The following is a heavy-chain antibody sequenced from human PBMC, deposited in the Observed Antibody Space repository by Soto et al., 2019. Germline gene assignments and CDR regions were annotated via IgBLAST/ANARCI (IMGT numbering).Heavy chain of an antibody. CDR1: GGFVTNRSYY. CDR3: VSQRTTVPTQAYFDY. Sequence: SETLSLTCTVSGGFVTNRSYYWGWIRQYPGKGLEWMGSVYYRGRSYSKSSVKSRVTISFDTSKNRFSLSLSSVTASDTAVYFCVSQRTTVPTQAYFDYWGPGALVTVSS. V-gene: IGHV4-39*01. J-gene: IGHJ4*02. CDR2: VYYRGRS. D-gene: IGHD4-17*01.